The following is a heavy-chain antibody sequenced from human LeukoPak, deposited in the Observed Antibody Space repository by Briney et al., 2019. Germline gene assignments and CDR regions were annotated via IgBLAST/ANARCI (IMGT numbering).Heavy chain of an antibody. CDR2: ISSSGSTI. CDR1: GFTFSDYY. Sequence: PGGSLRLSCAASGFTFSDYYMSWICQAPGKGLEWVSYISSSGSTIYYADSVKGRFTISRDNAKNSLYLQMNSLRAEDTAVYYCADGYSYGVDYYDSSGPFPGQYWGQGTLVTVSS. J-gene: IGHJ4*02. D-gene: IGHD3-22*01. CDR3: ADGYSYGVDYYDSSGPFPGQY. V-gene: IGHV3-11*01.